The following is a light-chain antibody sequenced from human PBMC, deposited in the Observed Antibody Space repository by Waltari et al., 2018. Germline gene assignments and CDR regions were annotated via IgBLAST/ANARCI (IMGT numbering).Light chain of an antibody. J-gene: IGLJ2*01. V-gene: IGLV1-40*01. CDR1: SPNFGAGSD. Sequence: QSVLTQPPSVSGAPGQRVTIPCAGSSPNFGAGSDLHWYQQLPGTAPKLLIFDNSNRPSGVPDRFSGSKSGTSASLAITGLQAEDEADYYCQSYDSSLSGVVFGGGTKLTVL. CDR2: DNS. CDR3: QSYDSSLSGVV.